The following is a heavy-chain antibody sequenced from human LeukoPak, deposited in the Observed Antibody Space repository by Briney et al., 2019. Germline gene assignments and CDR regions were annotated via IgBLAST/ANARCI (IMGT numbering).Heavy chain of an antibody. J-gene: IGHJ6*03. V-gene: IGHV3-23*01. D-gene: IGHD4-17*01. Sequence: GGSLRLSCAASGFTFSSYAMSWVCQAPGKGLDWVSAISGSGGSTYYADSVKGRFTISRDNSKNTLYLQMNSLRAEDMAVYYCAKINDYGDYVKYYYYYYMDVWGKGTAVTVSS. CDR2: ISGSGGST. CDR3: AKINDYGDYVKYYYYYYMDV. CDR1: GFTFSSYA.